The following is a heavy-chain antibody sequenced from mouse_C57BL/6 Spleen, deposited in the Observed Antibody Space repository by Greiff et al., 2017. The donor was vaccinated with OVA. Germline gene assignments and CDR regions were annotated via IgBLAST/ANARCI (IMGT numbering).Heavy chain of an antibody. V-gene: IGHV14-2*01. J-gene: IGHJ2*01. CDR1: GFTIKDYY. CDR3: AYSNHAFDY. D-gene: IGHD2-5*01. CDR2: IDPEDGET. Sequence: EVQLMESGAELVKPGASVKLSCTASGFTIKDYYMHWVKQRTEQGLEWIGRIDPEDGETKYAPNFQGKATITADTSSNTTYLQLSSLTSEDTAVYYCAYSNHAFDYWGQGTTLTVSS.